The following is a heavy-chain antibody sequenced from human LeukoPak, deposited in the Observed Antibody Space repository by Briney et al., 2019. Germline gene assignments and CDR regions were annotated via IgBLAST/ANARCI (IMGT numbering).Heavy chain of an antibody. V-gene: IGHV3-30-3*01. CDR2: ISYDGTNK. CDR3: ARDLMNNYDSTGYFDH. Sequence: TGGSLRLSCAASGFTFSSYAIHWVRQAPGKGLEWVAVISYDGTNKYYADSVKGRFTISRDNSKNAVYLQMNSLRAEDTAVYYRARDLMNNYDSTGYFDHWGQGTLVTVSS. D-gene: IGHD3-22*01. J-gene: IGHJ4*02. CDR1: GFTFSSYA.